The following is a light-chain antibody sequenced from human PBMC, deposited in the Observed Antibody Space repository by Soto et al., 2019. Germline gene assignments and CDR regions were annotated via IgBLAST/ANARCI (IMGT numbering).Light chain of an antibody. CDR2: AAS. CDR1: QGISSY. CDR3: QQYYSYPPT. Sequence: AIRMTQSPSSLSASPGDRVTITCRASQGISSYLAWYQQKPGKAPKLLIYAASTLQSGVPSRFSGSGSGTDFTLTISCLQSEDFATYYCQQYYSYPPTFGQGTRLEI. J-gene: IGKJ5*01. V-gene: IGKV1-8*01.